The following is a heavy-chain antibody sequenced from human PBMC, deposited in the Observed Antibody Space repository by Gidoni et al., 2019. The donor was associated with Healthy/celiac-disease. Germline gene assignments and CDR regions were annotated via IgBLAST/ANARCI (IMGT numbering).Heavy chain of an antibody. CDR2: IKQDGSEK. Sequence: EVQLVESGGGLVQPGGSLRLSCAASGFTFSSYWRSWVRQGPGKGLEWVANIKQDGSEKYYVDSVKGRFTISRDNAKNSLYLQMNSLRAEDTAVYYCARERITIFGVVYWGQGTLVTVSS. J-gene: IGHJ4*02. V-gene: IGHV3-7*01. D-gene: IGHD3-3*01. CDR1: GFTFSSYW. CDR3: ARERITIFGVVY.